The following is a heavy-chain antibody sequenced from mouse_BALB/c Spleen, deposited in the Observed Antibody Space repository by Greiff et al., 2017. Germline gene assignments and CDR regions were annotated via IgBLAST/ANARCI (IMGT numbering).Heavy chain of an antibody. CDR3: ARGDSRHAY. V-gene: IGHV5-17*02. J-gene: IGHJ3*01. D-gene: IGHD1-1*01. CDR1: GFTFSSFG. CDR2: ISSGSSTI. Sequence: DVKLVESGGGLVQPGGSRKLSCAASGFTFSSFGMHWVRQAPEKGLEWVAYISSGSSTIYYADTVKGRFTISRDNPKNTRFLQMTSLRSEDTAMYYCARGDSRHAYWGQGTLVTVSA.